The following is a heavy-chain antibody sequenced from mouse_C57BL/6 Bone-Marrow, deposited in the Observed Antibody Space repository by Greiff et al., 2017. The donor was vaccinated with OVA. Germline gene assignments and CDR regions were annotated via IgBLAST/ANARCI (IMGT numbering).Heavy chain of an antibody. J-gene: IGHJ3*01. D-gene: IGHD2-3*01. CDR3: ARHEGGYSAWFAY. Sequence: VQLKESGPGLVAPSQSLSITCTVSGFSLTSYGVHWVRQPPGKGLEWLVVIWSDGSTTYNSALKSRPSISKDNSKSQVFLKMNSLQTDDTAMYYCARHEGGYSAWFAYWGQGTLVTVSA. CDR1: GFSLTSYG. V-gene: IGHV2-6-1*01. CDR2: IWSDGST.